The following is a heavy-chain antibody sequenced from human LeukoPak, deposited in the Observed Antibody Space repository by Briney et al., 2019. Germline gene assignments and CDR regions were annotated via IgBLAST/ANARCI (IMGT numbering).Heavy chain of an antibody. D-gene: IGHD3-22*01. V-gene: IGHV1-24*01. CDR3: ATDRTDYYDSSGYYPLWY. Sequence: ASVKVSCKVSGYTLTELSMHWVRQAPGKGLEWMGGLDPEDGETIYAQKFQGRVTMTEDTSTDTAYMELSSLRSEDTAVYYCATDRTDYYDSSGYYPLWYWGQGTLVTVSS. J-gene: IGHJ4*02. CDR2: LDPEDGET. CDR1: GYTLTELS.